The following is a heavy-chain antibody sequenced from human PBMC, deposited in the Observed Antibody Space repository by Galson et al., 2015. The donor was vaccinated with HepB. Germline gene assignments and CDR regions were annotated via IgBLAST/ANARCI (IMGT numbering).Heavy chain of an antibody. V-gene: IGHV3-21*01. CDR1: GFTFSSYS. CDR3: ARDGAYSSSSGYYYYYMDV. CDR2: ISSSSSYI. Sequence: SLRLSCAASGFTFSSYSMNWVRQAPGKGLEWVSSISSSSSYIYYADSVKGRFTISRDNAKNSLYLQMNSPRAEDTAVYYCARDGAYSSSSGYYYYYMDVWGKGTTVTVSS. D-gene: IGHD6-6*01. J-gene: IGHJ6*03.